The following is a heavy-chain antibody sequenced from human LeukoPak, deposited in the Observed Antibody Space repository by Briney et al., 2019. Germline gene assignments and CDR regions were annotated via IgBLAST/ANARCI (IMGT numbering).Heavy chain of an antibody. V-gene: IGHV3-23*01. CDR3: ARDETSSWYSWIDY. J-gene: IGHJ4*02. D-gene: IGHD6-13*01. CDR1: GFTFSNYA. Sequence: GGSLRLSCAGSGFTFSNYAMNWVRQAPGKGLEWVSGIRVGGETYYADSVKGRFTISRDNSENTLYLQMSGLRAEDTAVYYCARDETSSWYSWIDYWGQGTLVTVSS. CDR2: IRVGGET.